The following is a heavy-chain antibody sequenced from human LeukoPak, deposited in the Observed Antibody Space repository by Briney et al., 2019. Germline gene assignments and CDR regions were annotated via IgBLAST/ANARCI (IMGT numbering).Heavy chain of an antibody. Sequence: GSLRLSCAASXFXFRSYWMHWVRHAPGKGLVWVSRINSDGSSTRYADSVKGRFTISRDNAKNTLYLQMNSLRAEDTAVYYCARTWELLPDFDYWGQGTLVTVSS. V-gene: IGHV3-74*01. CDR3: ARTWELLPDFDY. D-gene: IGHD1-26*01. CDR1: XFXFRSYW. J-gene: IGHJ4*02. CDR2: INSDGSST.